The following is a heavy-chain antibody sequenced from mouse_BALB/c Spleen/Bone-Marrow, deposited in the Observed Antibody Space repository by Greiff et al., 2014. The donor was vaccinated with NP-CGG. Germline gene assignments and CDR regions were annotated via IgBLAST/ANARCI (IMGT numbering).Heavy chain of an antibody. Sequence: QVQLKESGAELVRPGSSVKISCKASGYAFSRSWMNWVKQRPGQGLEWIGQIYPGDDDTNYSGKFKGRATLTADKSSGTAYMLLSSLTSEDSAVYFCAGSTPLAYWGQGTLVTVSA. CDR3: AGSTPLAY. CDR1: GYAFSRSW. CDR2: IYPGDDDT. V-gene: IGHV1-80*01. D-gene: IGHD1-1*01. J-gene: IGHJ3*01.